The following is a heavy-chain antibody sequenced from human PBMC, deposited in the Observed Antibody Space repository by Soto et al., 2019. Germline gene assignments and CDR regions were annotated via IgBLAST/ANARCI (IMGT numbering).Heavy chain of an antibody. CDR2: ISGSGRST. V-gene: IGHV3-23*01. J-gene: IGHJ4*02. CDR1: GFTFSSYA. Sequence: EVQLLQSGGGLVQPGGSLRLSCAASGFTFSSYAMSWVRQAPGEGLEWVAVISGSGRSTYYADSVKGRFTISRDESNNTLFPQMNTLRADDTTIYYCAKSHFPIAASRQPHFDHWGQGALVTVSS. D-gene: IGHD6-13*01. CDR3: AKSHFPIAASRQPHFDH.